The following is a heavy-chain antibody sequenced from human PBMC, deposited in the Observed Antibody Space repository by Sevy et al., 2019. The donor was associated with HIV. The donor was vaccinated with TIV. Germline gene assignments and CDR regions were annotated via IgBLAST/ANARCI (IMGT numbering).Heavy chain of an antibody. CDR1: GFTFSSYA. D-gene: IGHD3-22*01. CDR3: AKEGGGYYYDSSGLFDY. CDR2: ISGSCDLT. J-gene: IGHJ4*02. V-gene: IGHV3-23*01. Sequence: GGSLRLSCAASGFTFSSYAMSWVRQAPGKGLEWVSTISGSCDLTYYTDSVKGRFTISRDNSKNTVYLQMNGLRAEDNVVYYWAKEGGGYYYDSSGLFDYWGQGTLVTVSS.